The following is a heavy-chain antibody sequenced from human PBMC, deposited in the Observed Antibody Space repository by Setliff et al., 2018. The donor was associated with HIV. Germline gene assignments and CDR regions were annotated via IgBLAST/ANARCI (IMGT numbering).Heavy chain of an antibody. D-gene: IGHD3-10*01. V-gene: IGHV4-59*01. CDR2: IYYSGST. CDR1: GGSISSYY. J-gene: IGHJ6*03. Sequence: SETLSLTCTVSGGSISSYYWSWIRQPPGKGLEWIGYIYYSGSTNYNPSLKSRVTISIDKSKKQFSLKLSSVTAADTAVYYCARGYYGSGSYRYYYYYMDVWGKGTTVTVSS. CDR3: ARGYYGSGSYRYYYYYMDV.